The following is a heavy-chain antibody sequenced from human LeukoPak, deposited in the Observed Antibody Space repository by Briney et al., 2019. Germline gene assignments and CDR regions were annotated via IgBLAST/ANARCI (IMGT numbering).Heavy chain of an antibody. CDR3: ARVGYYGSGSSFASYMDV. Sequence: PVKVSCKASGGTFSSYAISWVRQAPGQGLEWMGGIIPIFGTANYAQKFQGRVTITADKSTSTAYMELSSLRSEDTAVYYCARVGYYGSGSSFASYMDVWGKGTTVTVSS. CDR2: IIPIFGTA. V-gene: IGHV1-69*06. J-gene: IGHJ6*03. CDR1: GGTFSSYA. D-gene: IGHD3-10*01.